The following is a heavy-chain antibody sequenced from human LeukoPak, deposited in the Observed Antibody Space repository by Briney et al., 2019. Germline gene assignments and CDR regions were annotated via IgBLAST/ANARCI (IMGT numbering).Heavy chain of an antibody. CDR2: IYTSGST. CDR1: GGSISSDGYY. V-gene: IGHV4-61*02. J-gene: IGHJ4*02. CDR3: ARDAQGYYFDY. Sequence: SETLSLTCTVSGGSISSDGYYWSWIRQPAGKGLEWIGRIYTSGSTNYNPSLKSRVTISVDTSKNQFSLKLSSVTAADTAVYYCARDAQGYYFDYWGQGTLVTVSS.